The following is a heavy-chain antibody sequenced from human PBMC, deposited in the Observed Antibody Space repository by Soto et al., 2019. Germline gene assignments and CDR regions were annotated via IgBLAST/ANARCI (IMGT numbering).Heavy chain of an antibody. V-gene: IGHV4-39*01. J-gene: IGHJ6*02. D-gene: IGHD3-16*01. CDR2: IYYSGYT. CDR1: GGSISSSSYY. CDR3: ARLNGPLYVGNYYSLEV. Sequence: SETLSLTCTVSGGSISSSSYYWGWFRQPPGKGLEWIGSIYYSGYTYYNPSLKSRVTISVETSKNQFALKLSSVTAADTAVDYFARLNGPLYVGNYYSLEVWGQ.